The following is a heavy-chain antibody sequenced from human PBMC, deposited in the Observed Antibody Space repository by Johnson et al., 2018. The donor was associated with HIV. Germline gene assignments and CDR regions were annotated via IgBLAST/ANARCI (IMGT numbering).Heavy chain of an antibody. CDR3: AKDRSTGWYPAFDI. D-gene: IGHD6-19*01. V-gene: IGHV3-13*01. CDR2: IGTAGDT. J-gene: IGHJ3*02. CDR1: GFTVSSYD. Sequence: VQLVESGGGVVQPGGSLRLSCAASGFTVSSYDMHWVRQATGKGLEWVSAIGTAGDTYYPGSVKGRFTISRDNAKNTLYLQMNSLRAEDTAVYDCAKDRSTGWYPAFDIWGQGTMVAVSS.